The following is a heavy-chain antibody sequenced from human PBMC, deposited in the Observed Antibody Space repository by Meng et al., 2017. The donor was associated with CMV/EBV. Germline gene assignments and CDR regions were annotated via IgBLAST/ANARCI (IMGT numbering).Heavy chain of an antibody. CDR3: ARGGGANGDGGDY. V-gene: IGHV4-34*01. Sequence: SETLSLTCAVYGGSFSGYYWSWIRQPPGKGLEWIGEINHSGSTNYNPSLKSRVIISVDTSKNQFSLKLSSVTAADTAVYYCARGGGANGDGGDYWGQGTLVTVSS. J-gene: IGHJ4*02. CDR2: INHSGST. CDR1: GGSFSGYY. D-gene: IGHD4-17*01.